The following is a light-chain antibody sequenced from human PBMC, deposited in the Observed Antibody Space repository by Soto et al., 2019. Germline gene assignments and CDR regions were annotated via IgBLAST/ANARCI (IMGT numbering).Light chain of an antibody. J-gene: IGKJ4*02. Sequence: DIQMTQSPSSLSASVGDRVTITCQASQDIRNYVNWYQQKPGKAPKLLIYDTTNLETGDPLSFSVSGSATDLTFTISRLQPEHIATYYCPQYENVSPLTFGGGTKVEIK. CDR3: PQYENVSPLT. CDR1: QDIRNY. CDR2: DTT. V-gene: IGKV1-33*01.